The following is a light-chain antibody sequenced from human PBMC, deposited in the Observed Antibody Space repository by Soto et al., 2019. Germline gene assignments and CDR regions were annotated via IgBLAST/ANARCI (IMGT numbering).Light chain of an antibody. CDR3: KQLNSYPIT. V-gene: IGKV1-9*01. CDR2: AAY. Sequence: DIQMTQSPSSLSTSVGDRVIITCRASQGISSYLAWYQQKPERAHKLLIYAAYTLQSGVQSRFSGSGSGTEFTLTIRSLQPEDFATYYCKQLNSYPITFGQGTRLEIK. CDR1: QGISSY. J-gene: IGKJ5*01.